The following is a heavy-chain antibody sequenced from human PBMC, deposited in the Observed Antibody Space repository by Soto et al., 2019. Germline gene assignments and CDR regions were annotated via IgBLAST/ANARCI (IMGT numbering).Heavy chain of an antibody. CDR3: ASATMVRGVIPSQTYYYYYGMDV. Sequence: PGGSLRLSCAASGFTFSSYSMNWVRQAPGKGLEWVSSISSSSSYIYYADSVKGRFTISRDNAKNSLYLQMNSLRAEDTAVYYYASATMVRGVIPSQTYYYYYGMDVWGQGTTVTVSS. V-gene: IGHV3-21*01. CDR2: ISSSSSYI. D-gene: IGHD3-10*01. CDR1: GFTFSSYS. J-gene: IGHJ6*02.